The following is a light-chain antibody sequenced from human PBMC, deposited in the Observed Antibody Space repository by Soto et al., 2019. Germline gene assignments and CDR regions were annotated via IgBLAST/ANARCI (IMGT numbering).Light chain of an antibody. CDR1: QSVRSN. CDR2: GAS. CDR3: QQYGSSPGIT. J-gene: IGKJ5*01. Sequence: EIVMTQSPVTLSVSPGERATLSCRASQSVRSNLAWYQQKPGQAPNLLIYGASSRATGIPDRFSGSGSGTDFTLTISRLEPEDFAVYYCQQYGSSPGITFGQGTRLEIK. V-gene: IGKV3-20*01.